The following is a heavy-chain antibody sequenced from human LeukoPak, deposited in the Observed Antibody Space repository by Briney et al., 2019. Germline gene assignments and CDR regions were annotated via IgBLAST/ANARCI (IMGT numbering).Heavy chain of an antibody. D-gene: IGHD6-13*01. CDR1: GFTFNNYA. CDR2: ITSGGAST. CDR3: ARDGAYSSSY. J-gene: IGHJ3*01. Sequence: PGGSLILSCAASGFTFNNYAMSWVRQAPGKGLEWLSAITSGGASTWNADSVEGRFTISRDNAKNSLYLQMNSLRAEDTAVYYCARDGAYSSSYWGQGTMVTVSS. V-gene: IGHV3-23*01.